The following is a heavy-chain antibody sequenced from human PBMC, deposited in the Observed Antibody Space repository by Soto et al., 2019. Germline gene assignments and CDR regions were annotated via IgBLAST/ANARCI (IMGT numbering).Heavy chain of an antibody. CDR2: IWYDGSNK. J-gene: IGHJ4*02. D-gene: IGHD2-15*01. CDR3: ARAHGWSFLDY. Sequence: GGSLRLSCAASGFTFSSYGMHWVRQAPGKGLEWVAVIWYDGSNKYYADSVKGRFTISRDNSKNTLYLQMNSLRAEDTAVYYCARAHGWSFLDYWGQGTLVTVSS. V-gene: IGHV3-33*01. CDR1: GFTFSSYG.